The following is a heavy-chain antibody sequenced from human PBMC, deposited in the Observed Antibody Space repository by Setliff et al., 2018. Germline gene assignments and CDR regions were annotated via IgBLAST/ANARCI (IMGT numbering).Heavy chain of an antibody. CDR2: INHRGFT. Sequence: SETLSFTCAVYGESFDNHYWTWIRQPPGERLEWIGEINHRGFTDYKPSLKSRLTMSVDTSRNQFSLNLGSVTAADTGVYYCARGRIAERPEAIDYWGQGTPVTVSS. J-gene: IGHJ4*02. V-gene: IGHV4-34*01. D-gene: IGHD6-6*01. CDR1: GESFDNHY. CDR3: ARGRIAERPEAIDY.